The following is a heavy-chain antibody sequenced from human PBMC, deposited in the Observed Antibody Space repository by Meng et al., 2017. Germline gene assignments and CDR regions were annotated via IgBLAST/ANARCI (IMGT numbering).Heavy chain of an antibody. V-gene: IGHV1-2*06. CDR2: IDPKNGDT. J-gene: IGHJ4*02. Sequence: SEVKSPGASIQSSCQQYANNFPDYSIHWWRQAPEQGLEWMGRIDPKNGDTHYEQKFQGRVTMTGDTSISTAYMDLSGLRSDDTAVYYCARDEDISAAGKLFGDYWGQGTLVTVSS. CDR3: ARDEDISAAGKLFGDY. CDR1: ANNFPDYS. D-gene: IGHD6-13*01.